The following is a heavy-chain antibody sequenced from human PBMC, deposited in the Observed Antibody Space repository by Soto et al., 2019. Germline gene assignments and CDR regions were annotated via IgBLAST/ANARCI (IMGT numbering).Heavy chain of an antibody. D-gene: IGHD1-1*01. CDR2: SRDKGNSYST. V-gene: IGHV3-72*01. CDR3: ARSIPGRTSCDS. J-gene: IGHJ4*02. CDR1: GFSFSDYY. Sequence: EVHLVESGGGLVQPGGSLRLSCAGSGFSFSDYYIDWVRQAPGKGLEWVGRSRDKGNSYSTDYAASVKGRFTVSRDTSKNSLYLQMNSLKADDTALYYCARSIPGRTSCDSWGQGTLVNVSS.